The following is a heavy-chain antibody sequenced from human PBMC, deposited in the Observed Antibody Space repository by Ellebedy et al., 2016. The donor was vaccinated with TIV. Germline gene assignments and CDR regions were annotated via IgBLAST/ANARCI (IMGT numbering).Heavy chain of an antibody. CDR1: GFTFSSYP. J-gene: IGHJ4*02. D-gene: IGHD7-27*01. Sequence: GESLKISCAASGFTFSSYPMSWVRQAPGKGLQWVSTISGSGDSTYYTDSVKGRFTISTDNSTNTLYLQMNSLRAEDTAVYYCARRTPNWGFFDYWGQGTLLTVSS. V-gene: IGHV3-23*01. CDR3: ARRTPNWGFFDY. CDR2: ISGSGDST.